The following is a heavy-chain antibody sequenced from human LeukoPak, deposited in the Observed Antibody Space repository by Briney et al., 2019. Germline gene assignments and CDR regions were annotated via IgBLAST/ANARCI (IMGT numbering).Heavy chain of an antibody. CDR1: GFTFSSYA. V-gene: IGHV3-23*01. J-gene: IGHJ4*02. CDR2: ISGSGGST. D-gene: IGHD5-18*01. CDR3: AKDQEDTAMVTSGDY. Sequence: GGSLRLSCAASGFTFSSYAMSWVRQAPGKELEWVSAISGSGGSTYYADSVKGRFTISRDNSKNTLYLQMNSLRAEDTAVYYCAKDQEDTAMVTSGDYWGQGTLVTVSS.